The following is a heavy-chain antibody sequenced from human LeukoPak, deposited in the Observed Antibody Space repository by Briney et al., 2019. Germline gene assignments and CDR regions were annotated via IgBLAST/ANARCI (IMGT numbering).Heavy chain of an antibody. D-gene: IGHD6-13*01. Sequence: SETLSLTCTVSNGPISTGDYYWVWIRQPPGKGLEWIGSIFYSGSTYYNPSLKSRVTISIATSKNQFSLYLTSVTAADTAVYYCVRHRAAAGSKNVDYWGQGTLVTVSS. CDR2: IFYSGST. V-gene: IGHV4-39*01. J-gene: IGHJ4*02. CDR3: VRHRAAAGSKNVDY. CDR1: NGPISTGDYY.